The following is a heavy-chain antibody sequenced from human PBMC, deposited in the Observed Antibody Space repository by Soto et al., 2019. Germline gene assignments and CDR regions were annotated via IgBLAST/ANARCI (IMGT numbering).Heavy chain of an antibody. CDR2: ISYDGSNK. J-gene: IGHJ4*02. V-gene: IGHV3-30-3*01. Sequence: QVQLVESGGGVVQPGRSLRLSCAASGFTFSSSAMHWVRQAPGKRLECVAVISYDGSNKYYADSVKGLFTITRDNSKNTLYLQMNSVRAEYTAMYYCAKGRVMVGGLISFSFDYWGQGTLVTVSS. D-gene: IGHD3-10*01. CDR3: AKGRVMVGGLISFSFDY. CDR1: GFTFSSSA.